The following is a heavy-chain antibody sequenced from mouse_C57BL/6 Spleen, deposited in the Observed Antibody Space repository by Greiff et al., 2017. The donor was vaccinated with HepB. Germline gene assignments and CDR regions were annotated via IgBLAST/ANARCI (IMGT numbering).Heavy chain of an antibody. D-gene: IGHD3-2*02. CDR2: IDPSDSET. CDR3: ARLGGTAQATTWFAY. V-gene: IGHV1-52*01. CDR1: GYTFTSYW. J-gene: IGHJ3*01. Sequence: QVQLKQSGAELVRPGSSVKLSCKASGYTFTSYWMHWVKQRPIQGLEWIGNIDPSDSETHYNQKFKDKATLTVDKSSSTAYMQLSSLTSEDSAVYYCARLGGTAQATTWFAYWGQGTLVTVSA.